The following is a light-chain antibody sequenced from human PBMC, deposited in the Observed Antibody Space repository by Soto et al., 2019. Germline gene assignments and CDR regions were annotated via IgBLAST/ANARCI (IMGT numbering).Light chain of an antibody. CDR1: QSGSSY. J-gene: IGKJ5*01. CDR3: QQRSDWPMS. V-gene: IGKV3-11*01. CDR2: DAS. Sequence: EIVLTQSPATLSLSPAERATLSCRASQSGSSYLAWYQQKPGQAPRLLIYDASNRATGIPARVSGSGSGSAFALTISRLEPEDLSVYYCQQRSDWPMSFGEGTRVVIK.